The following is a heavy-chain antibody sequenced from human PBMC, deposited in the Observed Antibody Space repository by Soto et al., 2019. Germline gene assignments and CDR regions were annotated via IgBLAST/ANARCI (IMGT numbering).Heavy chain of an antibody. D-gene: IGHD5-18*01. CDR1: GYSFISYW. CDR2: IYPGDSTV. Sequence: GESLKISCQGSGYSFISYWIGWVRQMPGKGLELMGVIYPGDSTVRYSPSFQGQVTISVDKSISTAYSQWSSLKPSDTAMYYCARHTSDRYGPDYWGQGTLVTVSS. V-gene: IGHV5-51*01. J-gene: IGHJ4*02. CDR3: ARHTSDRYGPDY.